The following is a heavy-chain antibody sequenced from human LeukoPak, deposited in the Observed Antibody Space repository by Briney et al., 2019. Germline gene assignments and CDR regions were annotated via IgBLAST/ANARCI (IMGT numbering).Heavy chain of an antibody. Sequence: PSETLSLTCTVSGGSISSGGYYWSWIRQHPGKGLEWIGYIYYSGSTYYNPSLKSRVTISVDTSKNQFSLKLSSVTAADTAVYYCAGTIVGAIRYYFDYWGQGTLVTVSS. J-gene: IGHJ4*02. D-gene: IGHD1-26*01. CDR2: IYYSGST. CDR3: AGTIVGAIRYYFDY. V-gene: IGHV4-31*03. CDR1: GGSISSGGYY.